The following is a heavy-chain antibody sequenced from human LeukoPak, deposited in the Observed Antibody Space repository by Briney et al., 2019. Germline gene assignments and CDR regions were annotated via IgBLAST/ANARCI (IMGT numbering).Heavy chain of an antibody. CDR2: INWNGGST. Sequence: PGGSLRLSCAASGFTYDDYGMSWVRQGPGKGLEWVSGINWNGGSTGYADSVKGRFTISRDNAKNSLYLQMNSLRAEDTALYHCARRNWGDAFDIWGQGTMVTVSS. CDR3: ARRNWGDAFDI. J-gene: IGHJ3*02. CDR1: GFTYDDYG. D-gene: IGHD7-27*01. V-gene: IGHV3-20*01.